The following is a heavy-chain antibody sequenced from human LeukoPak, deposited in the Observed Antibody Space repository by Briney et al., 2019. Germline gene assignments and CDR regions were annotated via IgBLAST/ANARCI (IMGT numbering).Heavy chain of an antibody. CDR2: IDPHSGVT. V-gene: IGHV1-2*04. Sequence: ASVKVSCKASGDIFTGYYIYWLRQAPGQGLEWMGWIDPHSGVTKYVQKFQDWVTMTRGTSISTAYMELNRLRSDDTAVYYCAKGGAGYYDRSEYFQHWGQGTLVTVSS. D-gene: IGHD3-22*01. CDR1: GDIFTGYY. J-gene: IGHJ1*01. CDR3: AKGGAGYYDRSEYFQH.